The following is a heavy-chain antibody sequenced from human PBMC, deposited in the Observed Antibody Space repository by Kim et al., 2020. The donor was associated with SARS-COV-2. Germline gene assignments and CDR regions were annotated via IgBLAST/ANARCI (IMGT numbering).Heavy chain of an antibody. J-gene: IGHJ5*02. D-gene: IGHD2-15*01. CDR2: IYYSGST. CDR1: GGSISSGGYY. V-gene: IGHV4-31*03. Sequence: SETLSLTCTVSGGSISSGGYYWSWIRQHPGKGLEWIGYIYYSGSTYYNPSLKSRVTISVDTSKNQFSLKLSSVTAADTAVYYCARYCSGGSCYGWFDPWGQGTLVTVSS. CDR3: ARYCSGGSCYGWFDP.